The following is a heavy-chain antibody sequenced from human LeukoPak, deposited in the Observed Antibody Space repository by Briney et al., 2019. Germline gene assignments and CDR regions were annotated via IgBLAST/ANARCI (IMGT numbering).Heavy chain of an antibody. D-gene: IGHD3-3*01. CDR3: ARPHYDFWSGPGGWFDP. Sequence: ASVKVSCKASGYTFTSYDINWVRQATGQGLEWMGWMNPNSGNTGYAQKFQGRVTMTRNTSISTAYMELSSLRSEDTAVYYCARPHYDFWSGPGGWFDPWGQGTLVTVSS. CDR2: MNPNSGNT. J-gene: IGHJ5*02. V-gene: IGHV1-8*01. CDR1: GYTFTSYD.